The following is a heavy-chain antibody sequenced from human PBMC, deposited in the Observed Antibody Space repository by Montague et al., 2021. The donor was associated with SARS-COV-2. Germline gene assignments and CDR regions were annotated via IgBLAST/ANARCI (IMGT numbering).Heavy chain of an antibody. D-gene: IGHD3-3*01. Sequence: TLSLTCTVSGGSISSGGYYWSWIRQHPGKGLEWVGYINYSGSTYYNPSLKSRVTIQVDTSKNQFSLKLSSVTAADTAVYYCARVLANRAIFGMVIINGMDVWGQGTTVTASS. V-gene: IGHV4-31*03. CDR1: GGSISSGGYY. CDR2: INYSGST. CDR3: ARVLANRAIFGMVIINGMDV. J-gene: IGHJ6*02.